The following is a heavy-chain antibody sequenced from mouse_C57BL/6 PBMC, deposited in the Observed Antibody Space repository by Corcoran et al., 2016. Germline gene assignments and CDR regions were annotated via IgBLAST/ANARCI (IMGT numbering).Heavy chain of an antibody. CDR3: ARWRDDYGYYFDY. CDR2: INPNNGGT. V-gene: IGHV1-22*01. Sequence: EVQRQQTGPELVKPGASVKTSCKASGYTFTDYNMHWVKQSHGKSLEGIGYINPNNGGTSYNQKFKGKATLTVNKYSSTAYMELRSLTSEDSAVYYCARWRDDYGYYFDYWGQGTTLTVSS. D-gene: IGHD2-4*01. CDR1: GYTFTDYN. J-gene: IGHJ2*01.